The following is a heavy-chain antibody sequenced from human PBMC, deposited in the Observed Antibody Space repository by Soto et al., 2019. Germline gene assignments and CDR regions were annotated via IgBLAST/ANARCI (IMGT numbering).Heavy chain of an antibody. Sequence: GFLKILLWGLGYSLFPYCIGWVRQRPGKGLQWMGSIYPSDSDTTYSPCFEGKVTISLDKSIATDYLQWSSLKASDTAIYYCARGIKGGTCCYAMDVWGQGTTVTVSS. J-gene: IGHJ6*02. CDR3: ARGIKGGTCCYAMDV. V-gene: IGHV5-51*01. CDR2: IYPSDSDT. CDR1: GYSLFPYC. D-gene: IGHD1-26*01.